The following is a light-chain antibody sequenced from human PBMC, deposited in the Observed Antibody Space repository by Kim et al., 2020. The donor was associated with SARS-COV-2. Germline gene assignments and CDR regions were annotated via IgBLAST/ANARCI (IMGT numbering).Light chain of an antibody. CDR1: SSNIGNNY. V-gene: IGLV1-51*01. CDR2: DNN. CDR3: GTWDSSLSAKV. J-gene: IGLJ2*01. Sequence: GQKVTISCSGSSSNIGNNYASWYQQLPGTAPKLLIYDNNKRPSGIPDRFSGSKSGTSATLGITGLQTGDEADYYCGTWDSSLSAKVFGGGTQLTVL.